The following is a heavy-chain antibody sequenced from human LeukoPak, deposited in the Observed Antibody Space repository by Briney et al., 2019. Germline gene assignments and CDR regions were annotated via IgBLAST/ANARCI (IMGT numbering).Heavy chain of an antibody. CDR2: ITGSGGST. J-gene: IGHJ4*02. CDR1: GFTFSNYA. Sequence: PVGSLRLSCAASGFTFSNYAMSWVRQAPGKGLEWVSSITGSGGSTYYADSVKGRFTISRDNSKNTLYLQMSSLRAEDTAVYYCAKDKGDFWSGHHYWGQGTLVTVSS. D-gene: IGHD3-3*01. V-gene: IGHV3-23*01. CDR3: AKDKGDFWSGHHY.